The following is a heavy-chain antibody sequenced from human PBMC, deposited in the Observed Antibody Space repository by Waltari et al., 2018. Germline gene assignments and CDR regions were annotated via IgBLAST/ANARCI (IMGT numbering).Heavy chain of an antibody. Sequence: QVQLQESGPGLVKPSETLSLTCAVSGYSISSGYYWGWIRQPPGKGLEWIGSIYHSGSTYYNPSLKSRVTISVDTSKNQFSLKLSSVTAADTAVYYCARGRDYDFWSGSDAFDIWGQGTMVIVSS. V-gene: IGHV4-38-2*01. CDR1: GYSISSGYY. J-gene: IGHJ3*02. CDR2: IYHSGST. CDR3: ARGRDYDFWSGSDAFDI. D-gene: IGHD3-3*01.